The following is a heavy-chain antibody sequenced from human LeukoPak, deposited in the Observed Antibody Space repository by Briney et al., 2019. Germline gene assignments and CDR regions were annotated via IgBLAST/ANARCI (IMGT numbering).Heavy chain of an antibody. CDR3: ARVRNYGDYAYYYYYYMDV. V-gene: IGHV4-61*02. Sequence: KPSQTLSLTCTVSGGSISSGSYYWSWIRQPAGKGLEWIGRIYTSGSTNYNPSLKSRVTISVDTSKNQFSLKLSSVTAADTAAYYCARVRNYGDYAYYYYYYMDVWGKGTTVTVSS. J-gene: IGHJ6*03. CDR1: GGSISSGSYY. D-gene: IGHD4-17*01. CDR2: IYTSGST.